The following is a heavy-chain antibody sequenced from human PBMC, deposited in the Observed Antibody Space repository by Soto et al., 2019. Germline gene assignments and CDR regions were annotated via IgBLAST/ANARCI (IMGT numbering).Heavy chain of an antibody. J-gene: IGHJ6*02. CDR1: GDSIRSINNY. V-gene: IGHV4-39*01. Sequence: TSETLSLTCTVSGDSIRSINNYWGWIRQPPGKGLEWIGNIYYDGSTFYNPSPKSRVAMSIDTSKNQFSLKVSSVTAADTAVYYCARALIQLWPHYYYGMDVWGQGTTVTVSS. CDR3: ARALIQLWPHYYYGMDV. CDR2: IYYDGST. D-gene: IGHD5-18*01.